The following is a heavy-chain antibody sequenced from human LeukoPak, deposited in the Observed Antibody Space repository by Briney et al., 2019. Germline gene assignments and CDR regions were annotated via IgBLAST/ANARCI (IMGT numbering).Heavy chain of an antibody. D-gene: IGHD6-13*01. J-gene: IGHJ4*02. CDR1: GFTFSSYA. Sequence: GGSLRLSCAVSGFTFSSYAMSWVRQAPGKGLEWISYINNDDVYTNYADSVKGRFTISRDNAKNSLYLQMNSLRADDTAVYYCARGTAAAPLDYWGQGTLVTVSS. CDR2: INNDDVYT. CDR3: ARGTAAAPLDY. V-gene: IGHV3-11*03.